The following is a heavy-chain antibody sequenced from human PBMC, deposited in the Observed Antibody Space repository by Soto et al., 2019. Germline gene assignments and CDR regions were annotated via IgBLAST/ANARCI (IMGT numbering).Heavy chain of an antibody. V-gene: IGHV1-18*04. CDR1: GYTFTSYG. Sequence: ASVKVSCKASGYTFTSYGISWVRQAPGQGLEWMGWISAYNGNTNYAQKLQGRVTMTTDTSTSTAYTELRSLRSDDTAVYYCARDFYGSGSYLHYYYYYGRDVWGQ. CDR3: ARDFYGSGSYLHYYYYYGRDV. D-gene: IGHD3-10*01. CDR2: ISAYNGNT. J-gene: IGHJ6*02.